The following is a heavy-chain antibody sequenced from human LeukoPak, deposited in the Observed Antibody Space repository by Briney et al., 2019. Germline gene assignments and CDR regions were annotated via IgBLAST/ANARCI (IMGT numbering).Heavy chain of an antibody. J-gene: IGHJ3*02. V-gene: IGHV3-23*01. CDR3: AKEMSDTVVVVAVHDAFDI. CDR2: ISGSGGST. CDR1: GFTFSSYA. Sequence: GGSLRLSCAASGFTFSSYAMSWVRQAPGKGLEWVSAISGSGGSTYYADSVKGRFTISRDNSKNTLYLQMNSLRAEDTAVYYCAKEMSDTVVVVAVHDAFDIWGQGTMVTVSS. D-gene: IGHD2-15*01.